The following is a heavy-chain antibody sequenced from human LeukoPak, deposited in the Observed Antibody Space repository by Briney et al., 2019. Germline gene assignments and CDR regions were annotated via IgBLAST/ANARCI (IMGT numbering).Heavy chain of an antibody. D-gene: IGHD3-10*01. CDR3: ARVHLAGSEVEDY. J-gene: IGHJ4*02. Sequence: ASVKVSCKASSYSFTNYAMNWVRQAPGQGLEWMGWINTNTGDPTYAQGFTGRFAFSLDTSVNMAYLQISSLEAEDTAVYYCARVHLAGSEVEDYWGQGTLVTVSS. CDR2: INTNTGDP. V-gene: IGHV7-4-1*04. CDR1: SYSFTNYA.